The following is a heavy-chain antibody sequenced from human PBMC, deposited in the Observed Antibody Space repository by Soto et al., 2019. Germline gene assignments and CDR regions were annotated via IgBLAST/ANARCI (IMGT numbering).Heavy chain of an antibody. Sequence: VASVKVSCKASGGTFSSYAISWVRQAPGQGLEWMGGIIPIFGTANYAQKFQGRVTITADESTNTAYMELSSLRSEDTAVYYCARAPSGGLAEGFYYYYGMDVWGQGTTVTVSS. J-gene: IGHJ6*02. D-gene: IGHD3-10*01. V-gene: IGHV1-69*13. CDR2: IIPIFGTA. CDR3: ARAPSGGLAEGFYYYYGMDV. CDR1: GGTFSSYA.